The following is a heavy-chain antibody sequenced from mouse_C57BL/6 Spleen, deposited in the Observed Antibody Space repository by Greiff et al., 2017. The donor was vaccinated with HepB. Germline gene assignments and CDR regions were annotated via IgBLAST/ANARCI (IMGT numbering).Heavy chain of an antibody. CDR1: GYAFSSSW. D-gene: IGHD1-1*01. V-gene: IGHV1-82*01. CDR3: ASTVVARYWYFDV. Sequence: VQLQQSGPELVKPGASVKISCKASGYAFSSSWMNWVKQRPGKGLEWIGRIYPGDGDTNYNGKFKGKATLTADKSSSTAYMQLSSLTSEDSAVYFCASTVVARYWYFDVWGTGTTLTVSS. CDR2: IYPGDGDT. J-gene: IGHJ1*03.